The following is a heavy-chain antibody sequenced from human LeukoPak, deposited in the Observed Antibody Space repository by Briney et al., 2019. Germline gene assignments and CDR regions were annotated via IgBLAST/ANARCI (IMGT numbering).Heavy chain of an antibody. CDR2: SSSSSSYI. CDR1: GFTFSSYS. J-gene: IGHJ4*02. V-gene: IGHV3-21*01. Sequence: PGGSLRLSCAASGFTFSSYSTNWVCPAPGRGLEWVSYSSSSSSYIYYADSVKRRFTIPRDNAKNSLYLQMNSLRAEDTAVYYCARGGSGYFDYWGQGTLVTVSS. CDR3: ARGGSGYFDY. D-gene: IGHD3-22*01.